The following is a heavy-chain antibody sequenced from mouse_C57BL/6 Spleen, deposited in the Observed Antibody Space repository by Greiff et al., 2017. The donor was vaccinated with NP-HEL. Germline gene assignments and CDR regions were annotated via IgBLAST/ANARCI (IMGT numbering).Heavy chain of an antibody. V-gene: IGHV5-17*01. CDR3: ARGVLRGWYFDV. CDR1: GFTFSDYG. J-gene: IGHJ1*03. D-gene: IGHD1-1*01. Sequence: EVKLVESGGGLVKPGGSLKLSCAASGFTFSDYGMHWVRQAPEKGLEWVAYISSGSSTISYADPVKGRFTISRDNAKNTLFLQRTSLRSEDTAMYYCARGVLRGWYFDVWGTGTTVTVSS. CDR2: ISSGSSTI.